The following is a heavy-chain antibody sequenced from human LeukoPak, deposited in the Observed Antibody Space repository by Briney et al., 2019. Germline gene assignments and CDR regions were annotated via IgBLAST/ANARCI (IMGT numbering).Heavy chain of an antibody. CDR2: MSHDGSIK. CDR1: GFTFSSYG. D-gene: IGHD6-19*01. Sequence: PGRSLRLSCAASGFTFSSYGMHWVRQAPGKGLEWVAVMSHDGSIKYYADSAKGRFTISRDNSKNTLNLQMNSLRPEDTAVYYCAKDFYSSGWYGGNCDYWGQGTQVTVSP. V-gene: IGHV3-30*18. J-gene: IGHJ4*02. CDR3: AKDFYSSGWYGGNCDY.